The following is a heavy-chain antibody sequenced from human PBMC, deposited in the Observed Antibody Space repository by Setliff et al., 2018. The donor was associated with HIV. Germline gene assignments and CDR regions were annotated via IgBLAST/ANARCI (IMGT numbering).Heavy chain of an antibody. CDR2: IHPGDSDV. CDR3: ASPGYCSSPNCMNVFNF. D-gene: IGHD2-2*01. J-gene: IGHJ3*01. V-gene: IGHV5-51*01. CDR1: GYSFRSYW. Sequence: GESLKISCKGSGYSFRSYWIGWVRQRPGKGPEWMGIIHPGDSDVKYSPSFQAQVTISADKSINTAYVQWSSLEASETAMYYCASPGYCSSPNCMNVFNFWGHGTMVTVSS.